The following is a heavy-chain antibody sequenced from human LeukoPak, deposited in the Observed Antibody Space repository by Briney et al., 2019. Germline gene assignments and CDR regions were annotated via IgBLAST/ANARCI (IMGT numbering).Heavy chain of an antibody. CDR3: ARGSGRHYDSSLYYFDY. CDR1: GGSINSYY. Sequence: SETLSLACTVSGGSINSYYWSWIRQPPGKGLEWIGYIYYSGNTNYNPSLKSRVTISVDTSKNQFSLKLSSVTAADTAMYYCARGSGRHYDSSLYYFDYWGPGTLVTVSS. CDR2: IYYSGNT. V-gene: IGHV4-59*01. J-gene: IGHJ4*02. D-gene: IGHD3-16*01.